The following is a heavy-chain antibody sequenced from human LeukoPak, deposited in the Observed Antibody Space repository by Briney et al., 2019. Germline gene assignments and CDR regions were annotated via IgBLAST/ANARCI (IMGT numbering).Heavy chain of an antibody. D-gene: IGHD3-22*01. J-gene: IGHJ4*02. Sequence: SEALSLTCTVSGGSISSYYWSWIRQPPGKGLEWIGYIYYSGSTNYNPSLKSRVTIAVDTSKNQFSLKLNSVTAADTAVYYCARDGGGYYDSRGFDYWGQGTLVTVSS. CDR3: ARDGGGYYDSRGFDY. CDR1: GGSISSYY. V-gene: IGHV4-59*01. CDR2: IYYSGST.